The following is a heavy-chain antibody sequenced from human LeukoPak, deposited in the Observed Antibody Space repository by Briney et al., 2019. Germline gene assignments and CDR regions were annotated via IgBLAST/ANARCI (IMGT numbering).Heavy chain of an antibody. V-gene: IGHV3-53*01. J-gene: IGHJ4*02. CDR1: GFTVSSNY. CDR2: IYSGGST. D-gene: IGHD1-26*01. CDR3: ASAPLLSGSYGY. Sequence: GGSLRLSCAASGFTVSSNYMSWVRQAPGKGLGWVSVIYSGGSTYYADSVKGRFTISRDNSKNTLYLQMNSLRAEDTAVYYCASAPLLSGSYGYWGQGTLVTVSS.